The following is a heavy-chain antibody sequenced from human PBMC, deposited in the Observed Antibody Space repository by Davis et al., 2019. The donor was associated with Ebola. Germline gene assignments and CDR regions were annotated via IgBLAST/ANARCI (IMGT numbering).Heavy chain of an antibody. Sequence: MPGGSLRLSCAVHGGSFSGYYWSWIRQPPGKGLEWIGEINHSGSTNYNPSLKSRVTISVDTSKNQFSLTLRSVTAADTALYYCSRRAASGTLDYWGQGILVTVSS. J-gene: IGHJ4*02. V-gene: IGHV4-34*01. D-gene: IGHD6-13*01. CDR2: INHSGST. CDR3: SRRAASGTLDY. CDR1: GGSFSGYY.